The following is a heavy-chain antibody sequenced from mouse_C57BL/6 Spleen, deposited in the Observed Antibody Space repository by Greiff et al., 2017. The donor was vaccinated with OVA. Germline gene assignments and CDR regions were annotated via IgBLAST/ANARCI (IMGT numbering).Heavy chain of an antibody. V-gene: IGHV1-4*01. J-gene: IGHJ4*01. D-gene: IGHD1-1*01. CDR2: INPSSGYT. CDR1: GYTFTSYT. CDR3: AFYGSSLYYAMDY. Sequence: QVQLQQSGAELARPGASVKMSCKASGYTFTSYTMHWVKQRPGQGLEWIGYINPSSGYTKYNQKFKDKATLTADKSSSTAYMQLSSLTSEDSAVYYCAFYGSSLYYAMDYWGQGTSVTVSS.